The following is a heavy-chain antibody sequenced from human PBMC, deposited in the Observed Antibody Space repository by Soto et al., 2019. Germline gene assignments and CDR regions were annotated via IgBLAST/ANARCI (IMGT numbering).Heavy chain of an antibody. J-gene: IGHJ4*02. CDR3: ARGGRQGLVTSDFKY. Sequence: VPLVESGGGVVQPGRSLRLSCAASGFTFSDYAMHWVRQAPGKGLEWVAVVSHDGRNTHYAESVKGRFTISRDSSKNRVSLEMTSLRAEDTAVYYWARGGRQGLVTSDFKYWGQGALVTVSS. V-gene: IGHV3-30*03. D-gene: IGHD6-19*01. CDR2: VSHDGRNT. CDR1: GFTFSDYA.